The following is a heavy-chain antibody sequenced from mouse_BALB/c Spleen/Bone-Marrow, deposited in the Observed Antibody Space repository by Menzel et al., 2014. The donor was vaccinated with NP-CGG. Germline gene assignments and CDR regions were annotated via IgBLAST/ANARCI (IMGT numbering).Heavy chain of an antibody. D-gene: IGHD2-3*01. V-gene: IGHV1-22*01. J-gene: IGHJ2*01. CDR3: ARGRWYY. CDR1: GYTFTDYT. Sequence: VQLQQSGPELVMPGASVKISCKTSGYTFTDYTLHWVKQSHGKSLEWIGGVNPNIGGSSYNQKFKDKASLTVNKSSTTAYMELRSLTSEDSAVYYCARGRWYYWGQGTTLTVSS. CDR2: VNPNIGGS.